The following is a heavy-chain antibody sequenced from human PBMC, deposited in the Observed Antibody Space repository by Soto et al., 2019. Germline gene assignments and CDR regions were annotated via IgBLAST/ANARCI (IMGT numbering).Heavy chain of an antibody. CDR1: GYIFSTYA. CDR3: ARVGTKQWLVRASSFDL. CDR2: INSGTGNT. J-gene: IGHJ3*01. D-gene: IGHD6-19*01. Sequence: QVQLVQSGAEVKKPGASVKVSCKASGYIFSTYAMHWVRQAPGQRLEGMGWINSGTGNTKSSQQFQGRVTITRQTAAQTAYLELSRRRFDDTAIYECARVGTKQWLVRASSFDLWGQGKMVTVSS. V-gene: IGHV1-3*04.